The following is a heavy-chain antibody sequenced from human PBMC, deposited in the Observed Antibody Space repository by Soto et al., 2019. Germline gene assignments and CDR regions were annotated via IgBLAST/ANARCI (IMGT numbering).Heavy chain of an antibody. CDR1: GGTFSSYA. Sequence: SVKVSCKASGGTFSSYAISWVRQAPGQGLEWMGGIIPIFGTANYAQKFQGRVTITADESTSTAYMELSSLRSEDTAVYYCAREKQLAYYYYGMDVWGQGTTVTASS. V-gene: IGHV1-69*13. CDR2: IIPIFGTA. D-gene: IGHD6-13*01. J-gene: IGHJ6*02. CDR3: AREKQLAYYYYGMDV.